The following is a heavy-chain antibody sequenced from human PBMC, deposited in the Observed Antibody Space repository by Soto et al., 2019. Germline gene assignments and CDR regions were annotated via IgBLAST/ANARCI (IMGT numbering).Heavy chain of an antibody. CDR3: ASMGMADIVAKDY. D-gene: IGHD5-12*01. CDR1: GFTFSSYS. Sequence: GGSLRLSCAASGFTFSSYSMNWVRQAPGKGLEWVSSISSSSSYIYYADSVKGRFTISRDNAKNSLYLQMNSLRAEDTAVYYCASMGMADIVAKDYWGQGTLVTVSS. V-gene: IGHV3-21*01. CDR2: ISSSSSYI. J-gene: IGHJ4*02.